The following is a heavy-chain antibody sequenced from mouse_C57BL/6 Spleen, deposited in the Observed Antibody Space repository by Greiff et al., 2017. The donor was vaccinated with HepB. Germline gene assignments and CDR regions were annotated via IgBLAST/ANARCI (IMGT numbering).Heavy chain of an antibody. CDR2: IWWDDDK. J-gene: IGHJ2*01. CDR3: ARIEHYYRYYYFDY. D-gene: IGHD1-2*01. Sequence: QVTLKVSGPGILQPSQTLSLTCSFSGFSLSTFGMGVGWIRQPSGKGLEWLAHIWWDDDKYYNPALKSRLTIPKDTSKNQVFLKVANVDTADTATYYCARIEHYYRYYYFDYWGQGTTLTVSS. CDR1: GFSLSTFGMG. V-gene: IGHV8-8*01.